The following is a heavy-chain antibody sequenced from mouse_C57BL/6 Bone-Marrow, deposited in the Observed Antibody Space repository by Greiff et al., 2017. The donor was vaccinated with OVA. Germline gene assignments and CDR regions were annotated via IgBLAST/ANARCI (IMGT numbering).Heavy chain of an antibody. D-gene: IGHD4-1*01. V-gene: IGHV1-42*01. Sequence: VQLQQSGPELVKPGASVKISCKASGYSFTGYYMNWVKQSPEKSLEWIGEINPSTGGTTYNQKFKAKATLTVDKSSSTAYMQRKSLTSEDSAVYYWARGGTSPFAYWGQGTLVTVSA. CDR3: ARGGTSPFAY. CDR2: INPSTGGT. CDR1: GYSFTGYY. J-gene: IGHJ3*01.